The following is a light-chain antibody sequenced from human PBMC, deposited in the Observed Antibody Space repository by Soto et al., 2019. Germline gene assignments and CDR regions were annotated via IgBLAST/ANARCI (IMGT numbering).Light chain of an antibody. CDR2: AAS. Sequence: DIQMTQSPSSLSASAGDRVTITCRASQSISSYLNWYQQKPGKAPKLLIYAASSLQSGVPSRISGSGSGTDFTLTISSLQPEDFATYYCQQTYSTPQTFGQGTKVEIK. CDR1: QSISSY. V-gene: IGKV1-39*01. CDR3: QQTYSTPQT. J-gene: IGKJ1*01.